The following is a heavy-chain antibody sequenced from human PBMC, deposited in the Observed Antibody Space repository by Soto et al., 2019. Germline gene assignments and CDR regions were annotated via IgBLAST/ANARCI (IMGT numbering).Heavy chain of an antibody. Sequence: TSETLSLTCTVSGGSISSGGYYWSWIRQHPGKGLEWIGYIYYSGSTYYNPSLKSRVTISVDTSKNQFSLKLSSVTAADTAVYYCARDGEDKNWFDPWGQGTLVTVSS. J-gene: IGHJ5*02. CDR1: GGSISSGGYY. D-gene: IGHD2-15*01. V-gene: IGHV4-31*03. CDR3: ARDGEDKNWFDP. CDR2: IYYSGST.